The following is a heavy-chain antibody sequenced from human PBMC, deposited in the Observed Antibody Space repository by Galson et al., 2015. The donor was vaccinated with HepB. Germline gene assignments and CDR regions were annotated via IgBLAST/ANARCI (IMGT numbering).Heavy chain of an antibody. CDR1: GGSISSSSYY. CDR3: ARLGLRGYFDY. V-gene: IGHV4-39*01. CDR2: IYYSGST. D-gene: IGHD3-16*01. Sequence: ETLSLTCTVSGGSISSSSYYWGWIRQPPGKGLEWIGSIYYSGSTYYNPSLKSRVTISVDTSKNQFSLELSSVTAADTAVYYCARLGLRGYFDYWGQGTLVTVSS. J-gene: IGHJ4*02.